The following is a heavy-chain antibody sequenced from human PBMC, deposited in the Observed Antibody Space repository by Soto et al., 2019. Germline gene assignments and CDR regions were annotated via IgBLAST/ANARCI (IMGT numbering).Heavy chain of an antibody. V-gene: IGHV3-30*16. J-gene: IGHJ4*02. CDR1: GYTFTSYG. CDR3: ARFSVRSLDY. CDR2: ISYDGSNK. Sequence: QVQLVQSGAEVKKPGASVKVSCKASGYTFTSYGISWVRQAPGQGLEWVAVISYDGSNKYYADSVKGRFTISRDNSKNTLYLQMNSLRAEDTAVYYCARFSVRSLDYWGQGTLVTVSS. D-gene: IGHD3-3*01.